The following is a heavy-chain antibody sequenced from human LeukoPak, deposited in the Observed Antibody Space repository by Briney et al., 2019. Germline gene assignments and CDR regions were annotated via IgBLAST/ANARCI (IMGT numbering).Heavy chain of an antibody. CDR3: ARGGGLALAGTRFDY. CDR1: GYTFSDYY. J-gene: IGHJ4*02. CDR2: INSNGGGT. Sequence: ASVKVSCKASGYTFSDYYMHWVRQAPGQGLEWMGWINSNGGGTTYAQNFQGRVTMARDTSITTVYMELSSLTSDDTAVYYCARGGGLALAGTRFDYWGRGPWSPSPQ. V-gene: IGHV1-2*02. D-gene: IGHD6-13*01.